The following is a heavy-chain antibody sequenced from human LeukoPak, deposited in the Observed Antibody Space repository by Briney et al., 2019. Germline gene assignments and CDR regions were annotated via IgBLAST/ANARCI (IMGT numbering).Heavy chain of an antibody. CDR2: ISNSSSYI. CDR3: ARDNSVDPYDY. Sequence: GGSLRLSCAASGFTFSSYSMNWVRQAPGKGLEWVSSISNSSSYIYYADSVKGRFTISRDNAKNSLYLQMNSLRAEDTAVYYCARDNSVDPYDYWGQGTLVTVSS. CDR1: GFTFSSYS. J-gene: IGHJ4*02. V-gene: IGHV3-21*01. D-gene: IGHD2/OR15-2a*01.